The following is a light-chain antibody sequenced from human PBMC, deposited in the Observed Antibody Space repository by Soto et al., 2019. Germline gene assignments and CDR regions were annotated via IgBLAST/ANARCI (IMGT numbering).Light chain of an antibody. Sequence: QSVLTQPRSVSGSPGQSVTISCTGTSSDVGAYNYVSWYQQHPGKAPKLLIYDVIKRPSGVPDRFSGSKAGNTASLTISGLQAEDAAHYYCCSYAGTYIFSVFGGGTKLTVL. J-gene: IGLJ2*01. CDR2: DVI. CDR1: SSDVGAYNY. CDR3: CSYAGTYIFSV. V-gene: IGLV2-11*01.